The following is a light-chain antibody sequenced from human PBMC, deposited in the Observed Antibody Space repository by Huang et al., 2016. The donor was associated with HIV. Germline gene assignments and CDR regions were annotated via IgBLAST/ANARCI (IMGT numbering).Light chain of an antibody. CDR3: QQFNHYPLT. Sequence: QFTQSPSSLSASVGDRVTITCRASQGISNTLAWYQQKPGKAPKLLIYDASRLQTGAPSRVSGSGSGTDFTLTISSLQPEDCATYYCQQFNHYPLTFGGGTKVEIE. CDR2: DAS. V-gene: IGKV1D-13*01. CDR1: QGISNT. J-gene: IGKJ4*01.